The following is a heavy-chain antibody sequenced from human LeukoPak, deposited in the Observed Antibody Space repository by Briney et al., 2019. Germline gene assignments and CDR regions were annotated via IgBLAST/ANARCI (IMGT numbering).Heavy chain of an antibody. CDR3: ARRTFFSGFRY. CDR1: GGSFSGYY. CDR2: INHSGST. D-gene: IGHD2/OR15-2a*01. V-gene: IGHV4-34*01. J-gene: IGHJ4*02. Sequence: PSETLSLTCAVYGGSFSGYYWSWIRQPPGKGLEWIGEINHSGSTNYNPSLKSRVTISVDTSKNQFSLKLSSVTAADTAVYYCARRTFFSGFRYWGQGTLATVSS.